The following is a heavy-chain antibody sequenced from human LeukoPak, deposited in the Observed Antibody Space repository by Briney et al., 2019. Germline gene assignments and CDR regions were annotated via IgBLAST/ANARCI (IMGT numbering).Heavy chain of an antibody. Sequence: SETLSLTCAVSGGSISSHFWSWIRQPPGKGLEWIGYIFYSGTTKYNPSLRSRVTISADTSKNQFSLKLSSVTAADTAVYFCARGPYSYDSSGAFDIWGQGTMVTASS. J-gene: IGHJ3*02. CDR1: GGSISSHF. CDR3: ARGPYSYDSSGAFDI. V-gene: IGHV4-59*08. CDR2: IFYSGTT. D-gene: IGHD3-22*01.